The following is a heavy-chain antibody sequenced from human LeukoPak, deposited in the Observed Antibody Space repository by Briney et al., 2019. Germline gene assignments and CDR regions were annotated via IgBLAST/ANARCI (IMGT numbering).Heavy chain of an antibody. V-gene: IGHV3-33*03. D-gene: IGHD3/OR15-3a*01. CDR2: IWYDGSNK. CDR3: ATSHPGTDPHP. Sequence: PGRSLRLSCAASGLTFRSYGMHWVRQAPGKGLEWGAIIWYDGSNKYYVDSVKGRFTISRDNSKNTLYLQMNSLRAEDKAVYYCATSHPGTDPHPLGQGTLVTVSS. J-gene: IGHJ5*02. CDR1: GLTFRSYG.